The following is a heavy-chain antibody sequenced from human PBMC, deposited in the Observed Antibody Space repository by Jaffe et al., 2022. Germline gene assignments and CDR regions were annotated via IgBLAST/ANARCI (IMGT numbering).Heavy chain of an antibody. CDR3: AQRRHCDGGSCSSSYFYY. CDR1: GFSLTTNDVG. Sequence: QITLKESGPTLVKPTQTLTLTCNFSGFSLTTNDVGVGWIRQPPGKALEWLALIYWNDNEQYSPSLKSRLTITKDTSKNQVVLTMTNMDPADTGTYYCAQRRHCDGGSCSSSYFYYWGQGTLVTVSS. V-gene: IGHV2-5*01. J-gene: IGHJ4*02. D-gene: IGHD2-15*01. CDR2: IYWNDNE.